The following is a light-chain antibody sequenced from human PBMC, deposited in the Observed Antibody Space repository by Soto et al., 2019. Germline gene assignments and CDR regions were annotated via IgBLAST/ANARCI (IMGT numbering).Light chain of an antibody. J-gene: IGLJ2*01. V-gene: IGLV2-14*03. CDR3: SSYTSSDTLL. CDR1: NSDVGGYNY. Sequence: QSALTQPASVSGSPGQSVTISCTGTNSDVGGYNYVSWYQQHPGDAPKLLIYAVSYRPSGVSDRFSGSKSGNTASLTISGLQAEDEDDYYCSSYTSSDTLLFGGGTQLTVL. CDR2: AVS.